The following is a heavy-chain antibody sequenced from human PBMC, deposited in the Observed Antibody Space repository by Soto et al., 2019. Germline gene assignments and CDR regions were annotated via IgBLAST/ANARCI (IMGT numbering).Heavy chain of an antibody. D-gene: IGHD2-8*02. Sequence: GGSLRLSCAASGFFCSSYDMSWVRQAPGKGLEWVSTILVGGSTHYEDSVKGRFTISRDTSKNTVYLQMNSLTAGDTAMYYCAKATATGGGAFDICGQGTMVTVSS. CDR3: AKATATGGGAFDI. J-gene: IGHJ3*02. CDR2: ILVGGST. V-gene: IGHV3-23*01. CDR1: GFFCSSYD.